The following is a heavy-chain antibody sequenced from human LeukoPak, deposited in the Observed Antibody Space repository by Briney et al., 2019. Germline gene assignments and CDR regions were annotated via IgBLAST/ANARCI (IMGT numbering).Heavy chain of an antibody. CDR1: GFTFDDYA. V-gene: IGHV3-9*03. Sequence: GGSLRLYCAASGFTFDDYAMHWVRQAPGKGLEWVSGISWNSGSIGYADSVKGRFTTSRDNAKNSLYLQMNSLRAEDMALYYCAKDSSGLRDAFDIWGQGTMVTVSS. CDR2: ISWNSGSI. D-gene: IGHD3-22*01. J-gene: IGHJ3*02. CDR3: AKDSSGLRDAFDI.